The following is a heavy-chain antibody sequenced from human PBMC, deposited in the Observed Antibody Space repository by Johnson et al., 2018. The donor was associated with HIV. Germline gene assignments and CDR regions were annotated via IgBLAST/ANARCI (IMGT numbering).Heavy chain of an antibody. CDR1: GFTFSSYT. CDR2: ISYDGSNK. D-gene: IGHD3-9*01. CDR3: ARSYFDWLLLTAFDI. V-gene: IGHV3-30-3*01. J-gene: IGHJ3*02. Sequence: QVQLVESGGGVVQPGRSLRLSCAASGFTFSSYTMHWVRQAPGKGLEWVAVISYDGSNKYYADSVKGRFTISRDNSKNTRYLQMHSLRAEDTAVYYCARSYFDWLLLTAFDIWVQGTMVTVSS.